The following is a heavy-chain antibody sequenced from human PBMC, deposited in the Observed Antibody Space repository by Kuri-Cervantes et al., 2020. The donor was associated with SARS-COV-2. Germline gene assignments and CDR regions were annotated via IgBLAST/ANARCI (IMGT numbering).Heavy chain of an antibody. Sequence: ASVKVSCKVSGYTLTELSMHWVRQAPGKGLAWMGGFDPEDGETIYAQKFQGRVTMTEDTSTDTAYMELSSLRSEETAVYYCATSYAVSLAMVVDYWGQGTLVTVSS. CDR1: GYTLTELS. J-gene: IGHJ4*02. CDR2: FDPEDGET. D-gene: IGHD4/OR15-4a*01. CDR3: ATSYAVSLAMVVDY. V-gene: IGHV1-24*01.